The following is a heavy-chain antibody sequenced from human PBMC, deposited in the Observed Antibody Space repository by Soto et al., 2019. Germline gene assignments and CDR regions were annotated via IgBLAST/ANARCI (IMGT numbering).Heavy chain of an antibody. CDR1: GYSFTSYW. Sequence: AGESLKISCKGSGYSFTSYWIGWVRQMPGKGLEWMGIIYPGDSDTRYSPSFQGQVTISADKSISTAYLQWSSLKASDTAMYYCAIIHCGGDCYSGHFDYWGQGTLVTVSS. V-gene: IGHV5-51*01. CDR3: AIIHCGGDCYSGHFDY. J-gene: IGHJ4*02. CDR2: IYPGDSDT. D-gene: IGHD2-21*02.